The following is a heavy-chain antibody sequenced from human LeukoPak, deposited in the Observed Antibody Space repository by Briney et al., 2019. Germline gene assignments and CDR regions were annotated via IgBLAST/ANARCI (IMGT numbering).Heavy chain of an antibody. CDR2: IWRDGSNT. V-gene: IGHV3-33*01. J-gene: IGHJ4*03. D-gene: IGHD4-11*01. CDR1: GFIFSHYG. CDR3: ARGAQRGFDYSNALQY. Sequence: GGSLRLSCAASGFIFSHYGLHWVRQAPGKGLEWVAVIWRDGSNTFYAGSVKGRFTISRDNSQNTLFLQMNSLRADDTAMYYCARGAQRGFDYSNALQYWGHGALVTVSS.